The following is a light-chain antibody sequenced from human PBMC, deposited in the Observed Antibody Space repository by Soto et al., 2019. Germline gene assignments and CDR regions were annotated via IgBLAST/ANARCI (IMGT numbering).Light chain of an antibody. CDR1: SSVVGGYNY. CDR3: SSYAGSNNFNV. J-gene: IGLJ1*01. CDR2: EVS. V-gene: IGLV2-8*01. Sequence: QSVLTRPPSASGSPGQSVTISCTGTSSVVGGYNYVSWYQQHPGKAPKLMIYEVSKRPSGVPDRFSGSKSGNTASLTVSGLQAEDEADYYCSSYAGSNNFNVFGTGTKLTVL.